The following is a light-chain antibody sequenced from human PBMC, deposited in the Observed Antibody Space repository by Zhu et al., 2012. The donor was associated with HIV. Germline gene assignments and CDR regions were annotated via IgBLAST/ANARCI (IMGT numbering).Light chain of an antibody. Sequence: EIVLTQSPGTLSLSPGERATLSCRASQSVSRNYLAWYRQKPGQAPRLLIYGTSSRAPGIPDRFSGGGSGTDFSLTISRLEPEDFAMYYCQQYGSSPSTFGQGTKVDIK. CDR1: QSVSRNY. V-gene: IGKV3-20*01. J-gene: IGKJ2*01. CDR3: QQYGSSPST. CDR2: GTS.